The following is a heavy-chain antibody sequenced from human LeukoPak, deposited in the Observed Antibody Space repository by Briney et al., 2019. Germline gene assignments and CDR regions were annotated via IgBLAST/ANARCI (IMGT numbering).Heavy chain of an antibody. V-gene: IGHV3-21*01. D-gene: IGHD3-16*01. CDR3: ARGRGGYYFDY. CDR1: GFTFSSYS. CDR2: TSSSSSYI. Sequence: PGGSLRLSCAASGFTFSSYSMNWVRQAPGKGLEWVSSTSSSSSYIYYADSVKGRFTISRDNAKNSLYLQMNSLRAEDTAVYYCARGRGGYYFDYWGQGTLVTVSS. J-gene: IGHJ4*02.